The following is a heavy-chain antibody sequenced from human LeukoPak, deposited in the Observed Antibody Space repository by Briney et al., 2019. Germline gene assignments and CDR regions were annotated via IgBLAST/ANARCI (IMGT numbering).Heavy chain of an antibody. V-gene: IGHV4-39*01. CDR2: ISYTGSA. Sequence: SETLSLTCIVSGDSMRSSGYDWGWIRQPPGKGLEWIGSISYTGSAHYNPSLKSRVTLSVDTSKNQFSLKLCSLTAADTAVYYCARSVDYFYYAMDVWGQGTTVTVSS. CDR1: GDSMRSSGYD. CDR3: ARSVDYFYYAMDV. J-gene: IGHJ6*02.